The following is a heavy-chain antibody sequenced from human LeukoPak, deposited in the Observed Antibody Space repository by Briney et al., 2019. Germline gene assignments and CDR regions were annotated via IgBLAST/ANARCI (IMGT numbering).Heavy chain of an antibody. CDR1: GYTFTGYY. Sequence: ASVKVSCKASGYTFTGYYMHWVRQAPGQGLEWMGWINPNSGGTNYAQKFQGRVTMTRDTSTSTVYMELSSLRSEDTAVYYCARLTMVRGAWPSGWFDPWGQGTLVTVSS. CDR2: INPNSGGT. J-gene: IGHJ5*02. V-gene: IGHV1-2*02. D-gene: IGHD3-10*01. CDR3: ARLTMVRGAWPSGWFDP.